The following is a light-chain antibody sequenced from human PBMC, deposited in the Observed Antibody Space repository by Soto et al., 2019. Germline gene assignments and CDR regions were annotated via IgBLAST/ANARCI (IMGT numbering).Light chain of an antibody. CDR3: CSFARGSTSV. J-gene: IGLJ3*02. V-gene: IGLV2-23*01. Sequence: QSALTQPASVSGSPGQSITISCTGTSSNIGTYNVVSWYQQHPGKAPKLMIYEGSKRPSGVSNRFSGSRSGNTASLTISGLQAEDEADYYCCSFARGSTSVFGGGTKLTVL. CDR1: SSNIGTYNV. CDR2: EGS.